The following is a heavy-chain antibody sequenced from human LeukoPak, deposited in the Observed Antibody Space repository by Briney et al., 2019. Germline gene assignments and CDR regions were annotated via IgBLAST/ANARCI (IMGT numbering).Heavy chain of an antibody. Sequence: PSETLSLTCTVSGGSISCYYWSWIRHPPGKGLELIGYIYYSGSTNYNPSLKSRVTISVDTSKNQFSLKLSSVTAADTAVYYCAGETPDILTGYFRYFDLWGRGTLVTVSS. CDR1: GGSISCYY. J-gene: IGHJ2*01. CDR3: AGETPDILTGYFRYFDL. D-gene: IGHD3-9*01. V-gene: IGHV4-59*01. CDR2: IYYSGST.